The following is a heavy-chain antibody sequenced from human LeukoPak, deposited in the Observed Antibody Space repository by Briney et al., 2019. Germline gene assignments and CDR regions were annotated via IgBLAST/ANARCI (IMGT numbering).Heavy chain of an antibody. J-gene: IGHJ4*02. CDR2: MYTSGST. Sequence: PSETLSLTCTVSGGSISTYYWSWLRQPAGKGLEWIGRMYTSGSTKYSPSLKSRVTISVDNSKNQFSLKLTSVTAADTAVYYCARDHYGSGSYKSYFDSWGQGTRVTVSS. D-gene: IGHD3-10*01. CDR1: GGSISTYY. CDR3: ARDHYGSGSYKSYFDS. V-gene: IGHV4-4*07.